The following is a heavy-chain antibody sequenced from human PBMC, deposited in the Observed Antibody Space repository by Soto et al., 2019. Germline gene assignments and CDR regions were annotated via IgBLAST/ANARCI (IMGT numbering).Heavy chain of an antibody. V-gene: IGHV4-61*01. Sequence: QVQLQESGPGLVKPSETLSLICFVSGEAVGSGQSYWNWIRQAPGKGLEWIGHTFVTGATKYSASLKSRDTMSVATSKSQIALNLTSVTAADSATYFCARGRADSPGSSLGRGMDVWGQGTTVTVAS. CDR1: GEAVGSGQSY. CDR3: ARGRADSPGSSLGRGMDV. CDR2: TFVTGAT. J-gene: IGHJ6*02. D-gene: IGHD3-10*01.